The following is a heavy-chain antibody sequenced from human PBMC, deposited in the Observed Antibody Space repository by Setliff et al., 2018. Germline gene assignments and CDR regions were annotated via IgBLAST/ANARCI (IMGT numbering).Heavy chain of an antibody. Sequence: SVKVSCKVSGYTLTELSRHWVRQAPGKGLEWMGGFDPEDGETIYAQKFQGRVTMTEDTSTDTAYMELSSLRSEDTAVYYCATKDYDTSGYYRPFGFWGQGTLVTVSS. CDR3: ATKDYDTSGYYRPFGF. D-gene: IGHD3-22*01. CDR2: FDPEDGET. V-gene: IGHV1-24*01. CDR1: GYTLTELS. J-gene: IGHJ4*01.